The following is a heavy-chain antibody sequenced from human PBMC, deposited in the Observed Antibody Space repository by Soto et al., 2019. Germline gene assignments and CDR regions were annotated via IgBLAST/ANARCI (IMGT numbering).Heavy chain of an antibody. D-gene: IGHD6-13*01. CDR3: VKEMAPAGIGSLYSYYGMDV. V-gene: IGHV3-64D*06. CDR1: GFSFSNYA. CDR2: FSSKGGTT. J-gene: IGHJ6*02. Sequence: GGDLRLSCAASGFSFSNYAMHWVRQAPGKGLQYVSGFSSKGGTTDYADSVKGRFTISRYNSKNTRYLQMSSLRPEDTAVYYCVKEMAPAGIGSLYSYYGMDVWGQGTTVPVSS.